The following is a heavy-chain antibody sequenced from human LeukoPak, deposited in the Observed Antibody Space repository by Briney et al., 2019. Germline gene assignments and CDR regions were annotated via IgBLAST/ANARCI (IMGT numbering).Heavy chain of an antibody. Sequence: GGSLRLSCAASGFILNNHAMSWVRQAPGKGLQWISVISGSGRTIEYEDSVKGRFTISRDNSKNTLSLQMNSLRVEDTAIYYCAKNVLGKRYIDYWGQGTLVTVSS. V-gene: IGHV3-23*01. D-gene: IGHD1-14*01. J-gene: IGHJ4*02. CDR2: ISGSGRTI. CDR1: GFILNNHA. CDR3: AKNVLGKRYIDY.